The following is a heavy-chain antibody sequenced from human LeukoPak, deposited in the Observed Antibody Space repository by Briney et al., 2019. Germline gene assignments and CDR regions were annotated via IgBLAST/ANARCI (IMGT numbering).Heavy chain of an antibody. V-gene: IGHV3-33*01. D-gene: IGHD3-3*01. CDR3: QSGFGAFDI. CDR1: GFTFSSYG. J-gene: IGHJ3*02. Sequence: GGSLRLSCAASGFTFSSYGMHWVRQAPGKGLEWVAVIWYDGSNKYYADSVKGRFTISRDNSKNTLHLQMNSLRAEDTAVYYCQSGFGAFDIWGQGTMVTVSS. CDR2: IWYDGSNK.